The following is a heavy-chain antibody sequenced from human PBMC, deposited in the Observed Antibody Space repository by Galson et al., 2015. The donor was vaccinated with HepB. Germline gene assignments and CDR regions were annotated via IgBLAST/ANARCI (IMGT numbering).Heavy chain of an antibody. V-gene: IGHV3-7*01. CDR2: IKQDGSEK. D-gene: IGHD1-14*01. CDR3: ARDEGDHGWFDP. CDR1: GFTFNNYW. J-gene: IGHJ5*02. Sequence: SLRLSCAASGFTFNNYWMSWVRQAPGRGPEWVANIKQDGSEKYDVDSVEGRFTISRDSAKNSLYLQMNSLRAEAMAVYYCARDEGDHGWFDPWGQGTLVTVSS.